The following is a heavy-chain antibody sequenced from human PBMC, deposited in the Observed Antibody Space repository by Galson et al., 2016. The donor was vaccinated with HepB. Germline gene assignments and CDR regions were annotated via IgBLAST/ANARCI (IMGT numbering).Heavy chain of an antibody. Sequence: SLRLSCAASGFALSSYNMNWVRQAPGQGLEWISYISGGSYTINYAGSVKGRFTISRDNARNSLYLQMNSLRDKDTAVYYCTRGLHVDLSGWYFDLWGRGALVTVSS. CDR3: TRGLHVDLSGWYFDL. CDR2: ISGGSYTI. CDR1: GFALSSYN. D-gene: IGHD3-10*01. J-gene: IGHJ2*01. V-gene: IGHV3-48*02.